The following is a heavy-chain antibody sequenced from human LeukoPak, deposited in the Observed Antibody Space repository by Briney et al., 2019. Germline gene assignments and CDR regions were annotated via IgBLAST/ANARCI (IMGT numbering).Heavy chain of an antibody. V-gene: IGHV4-34*01. J-gene: IGHJ5*02. CDR1: GGSFSGYY. CDR2: INHSGIT. Sequence: PSETLSLTCAVYGGSFSGYYWNWIRQPPGKGLEWVGEINHSGITNYNPSLKSRVTISVDTSKNLFSLKLTSMTAADTAVYYCARDEEGGSSWGQGTLVTVSS. CDR3: ARDEEGGSS. D-gene: IGHD2-15*01.